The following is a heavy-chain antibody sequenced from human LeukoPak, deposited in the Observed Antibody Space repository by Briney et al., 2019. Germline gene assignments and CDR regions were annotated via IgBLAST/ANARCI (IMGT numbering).Heavy chain of an antibody. CDR1: GFTLRSYW. Sequence: GGSLRLSCAASGFTLRSYWMTWVRQAPGKGLEWVASINQDGSEKNYVDSVKGRFTISRDSAENSLYLQMNSLRDEDTAVYYCARTRLSCDCWGQGTLVTVSS. CDR3: ARTRLSCDC. CDR2: INQDGSEK. J-gene: IGHJ4*02. V-gene: IGHV3-7*01.